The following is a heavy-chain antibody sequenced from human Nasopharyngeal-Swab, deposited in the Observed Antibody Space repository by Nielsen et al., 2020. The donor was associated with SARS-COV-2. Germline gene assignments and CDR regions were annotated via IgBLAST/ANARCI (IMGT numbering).Heavy chain of an antibody. D-gene: IGHD3-10*01. CDR3: ARDRGNWFDP. Sequence: ASVKVSCKTSGYTFASYGVSWVRQAPGQGLEWMGWISDYNGDTKYAQKLQGRVTMTIDTSTKTVFMELRSLRSDDTAVYYCARDRGNWFDPWGQGTLVTVSS. CDR1: GYTFASYG. CDR2: ISDYNGDT. J-gene: IGHJ5*02. V-gene: IGHV1-18*01.